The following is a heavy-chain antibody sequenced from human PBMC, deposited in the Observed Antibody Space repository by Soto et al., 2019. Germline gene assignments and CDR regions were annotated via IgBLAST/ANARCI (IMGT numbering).Heavy chain of an antibody. CDR1: GGSISSADYY. CDR2: IFYSGST. D-gene: IGHD3-10*01. CDR3: ARASKMPTDRGGYFYYGMDV. J-gene: IGHJ6*02. Sequence: SEALALICTVSGGSISSADYYWSWIREPGAERLERIGNIFYSGSTNYNPSLKSRETISVDTSKNQFSLTLSSVTAADTAVYYCARASKMPTDRGGYFYYGMDVWGQGTTVTVSS. V-gene: IGHV4-30-4*01.